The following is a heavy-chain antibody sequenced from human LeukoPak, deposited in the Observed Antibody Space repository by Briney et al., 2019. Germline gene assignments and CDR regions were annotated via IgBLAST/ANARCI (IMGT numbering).Heavy chain of an antibody. CDR1: GGSISSSSYY. CDR3: ARHLRLLVATPYYFDY. Sequence: PSETLSLTCTVSGGSISSSSYYWGWIRQPPGKGLEWIGSIYYSGSTYYNPSLKSRVTISVDTSKNQFSLKLSSVTAADTAVYYCARHLRLLVATPYYFDYWGQGTLVTVSS. V-gene: IGHV4-39*01. D-gene: IGHD2-15*01. CDR2: IYYSGST. J-gene: IGHJ4*02.